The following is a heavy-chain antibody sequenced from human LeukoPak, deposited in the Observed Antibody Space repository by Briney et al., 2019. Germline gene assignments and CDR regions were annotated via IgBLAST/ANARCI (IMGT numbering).Heavy chain of an antibody. CDR3: AREGPRSGSYDY. D-gene: IGHD1-26*01. CDR1: GGTFSSYA. J-gene: IGHJ4*02. V-gene: IGHV1-69*05. CDR2: IIPIFGTA. Sequence: SVKVSCKASGGTFSSYAISWVRQAPGQGLEWMGGIIPIFGTANYAQKFQGRVTISTDESTSTAYMELSSLRSEDTAVYYCAREGPRSGSYDYWGQGTLVTVSS.